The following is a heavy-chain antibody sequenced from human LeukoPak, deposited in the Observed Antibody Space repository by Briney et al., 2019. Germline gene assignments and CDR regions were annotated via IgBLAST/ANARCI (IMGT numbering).Heavy chain of an antibody. Sequence: SGGSLRRSCAASGFTFSSYSMTWVRQAPGKGLEWVSSISSSSSYIYYADSVKGRFTISRDNAKNSLYLQMNSLRAEDTAVYYCARSDYGDAAYFQHWGQGTLVTVSS. CDR2: ISSSSSYI. CDR1: GFTFSSYS. D-gene: IGHD4-17*01. J-gene: IGHJ1*01. CDR3: ARSDYGDAAYFQH. V-gene: IGHV3-21*01.